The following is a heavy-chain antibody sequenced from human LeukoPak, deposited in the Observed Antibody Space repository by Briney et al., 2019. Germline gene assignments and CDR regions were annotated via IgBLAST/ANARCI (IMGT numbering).Heavy chain of an antibody. D-gene: IGHD3-10*01. CDR2: INYSEST. Sequence: PSETLSLTCTVSGGSISSSSYYWGWIRQSPGKGLEWIGTINYSESTYYNPSLKSRVTISEDTSKNQFSLKVTSVTAADTAVYYCARHGSGSGRYYYFDYWGQGTLVTVSS. V-gene: IGHV4-39*01. J-gene: IGHJ4*02. CDR1: GGSISSSSYY. CDR3: ARHGSGSGRYYYFDY.